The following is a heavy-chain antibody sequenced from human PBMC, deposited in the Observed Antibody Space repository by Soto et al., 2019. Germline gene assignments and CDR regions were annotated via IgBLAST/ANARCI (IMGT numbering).Heavy chain of an antibody. CDR2: IFHSGRT. CDR1: GDSITSGSGY. CDR3: ARGSKWPDY. D-gene: IGHD5-12*01. Sequence: PLSLTCTVSGDSITSGSGYWSWVRQHPGRGLEWLGYIFHSGRTYYSPSLSSRLTLSIDTSNNQLSLNLRSVTAADTAVYYCARGSKWPDYWGQGTQVTVAS. J-gene: IGHJ4*02. V-gene: IGHV4-31*03.